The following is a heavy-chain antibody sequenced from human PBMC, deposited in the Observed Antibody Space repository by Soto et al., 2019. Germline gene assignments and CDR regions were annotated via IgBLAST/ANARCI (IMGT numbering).Heavy chain of an antibody. D-gene: IGHD1-7*01. CDR2: IDPSDSYT. CDR1: GYSFTSYW. Sequence: GESLKISCKGSGYSFTSYWISWVRQMPGKGLEWMGRIDPSDSYTNYSPSFQGHVTISADKSISTAYLQWSSLKASDTAMYYCANRTGTNERYYYYGMDVWGQGTTVTVSS. V-gene: IGHV5-10-1*01. CDR3: ANRTGTNERYYYYGMDV. J-gene: IGHJ6*02.